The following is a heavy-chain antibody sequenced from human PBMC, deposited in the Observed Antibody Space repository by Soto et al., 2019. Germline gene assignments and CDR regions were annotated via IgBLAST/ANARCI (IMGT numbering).Heavy chain of an antibody. CDR2: ISGSGGST. V-gene: IGHV3-23*01. D-gene: IGHD2-21*01. Sequence: GGSLRLSCAASGFTFSSYAMSWVRQAPGKGLEWVSAISGSGGSTYYADSVKGRFTISRDNSKNTLYLQMNSLRAEDTAVYYCAKGAYRNNYYYYYMDVWGKGTTVTVSS. J-gene: IGHJ6*03. CDR1: GFTFSSYA. CDR3: AKGAYRNNYYYYYMDV.